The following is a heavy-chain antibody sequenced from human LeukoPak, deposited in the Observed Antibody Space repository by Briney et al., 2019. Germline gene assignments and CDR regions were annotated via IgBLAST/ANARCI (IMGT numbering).Heavy chain of an antibody. D-gene: IGHD6-19*01. V-gene: IGHV4-38-2*02. J-gene: IGHJ4*02. Sequence: SETLSLTCTVSGYSISSGYYWGWIRQPPGKGLEWIGSIYHSGSTNYNPSLKSRVTISVDKSKNQFSLKLSSVTAADTAVYYCASAIGAYSSGWYGGEFDYWGQGTLVTVSS. CDR3: ASAIGAYSSGWYGGEFDY. CDR1: GYSISSGYY. CDR2: IYHSGST.